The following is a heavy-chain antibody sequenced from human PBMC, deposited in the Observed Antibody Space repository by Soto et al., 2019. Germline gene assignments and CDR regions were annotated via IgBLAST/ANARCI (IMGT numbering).Heavy chain of an antibody. CDR1: GYTFTGYY. CDR2: INPNSGGT. J-gene: IGHJ5*02. D-gene: IGHD6-6*01. CDR3: ARDWGRSSSSWFDP. Sequence: ASVKVSCKASGYTFTGYYMHWLRQAPGQGLEWMGWINPNSGGTNYAQKFQGRVTMTRDTSISTAYMELSRLRSDDTAVYYCARDWGRSSSSWFDPWGQGTLVTVSS. V-gene: IGHV1-2*02.